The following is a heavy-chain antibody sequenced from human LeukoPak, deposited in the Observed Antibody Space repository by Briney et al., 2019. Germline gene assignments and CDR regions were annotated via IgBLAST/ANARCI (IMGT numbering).Heavy chain of an antibody. V-gene: IGHV4-59*08. CDR1: GVSTSDSY. J-gene: IGHJ4*02. CDR2: IFHTGDS. CDR3: AGHRFASPLDS. Sequence: PSETLSLTCTVSGVSTSDSYWSWIRQPPGKGLEWIGYIFHTGDSHHNPSFRSRVSISLDTSKDQISPRLTSVTAADTAVYYCAGHRFASPLDSWGQGTLVTVSS. D-gene: IGHD3-10*01.